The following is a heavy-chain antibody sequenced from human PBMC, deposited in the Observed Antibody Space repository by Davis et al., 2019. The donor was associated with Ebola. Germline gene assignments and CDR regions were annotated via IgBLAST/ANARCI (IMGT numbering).Heavy chain of an antibody. CDR2: IYYSGST. Sequence: SETLSLTCTVSGGSISSGGYYWSWIRQHPGKGLEWIGYIYYSGSTYYNPSLKSRVTISVDTSKNQFSLKLSSVTATDTAVYYCARHGYYYDSSGYPVGYFDYWGQGTLVTVSS. J-gene: IGHJ4*02. V-gene: IGHV4-39*01. CDR1: GGSISSGGYY. D-gene: IGHD3-22*01. CDR3: ARHGYYYDSSGYPVGYFDY.